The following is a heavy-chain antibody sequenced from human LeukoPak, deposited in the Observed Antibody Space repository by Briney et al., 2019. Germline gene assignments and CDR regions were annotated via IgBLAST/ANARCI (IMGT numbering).Heavy chain of an antibody. CDR1: GFTVSSNY. Sequence: GGSLRLSCAASGFTVSSNYMSWVRQAPGKGLEWVSVIYSGGSTYYADSVKGRFTISRDNSKNTLYLQMNSLRAEDTAVYYCARETYCTNGVCYTSRWFDPWAREPWSPSPQ. CDR3: ARETYCTNGVCYTSRWFDP. CDR2: IYSGGST. D-gene: IGHD2-8*01. V-gene: IGHV3-53*01. J-gene: IGHJ5*02.